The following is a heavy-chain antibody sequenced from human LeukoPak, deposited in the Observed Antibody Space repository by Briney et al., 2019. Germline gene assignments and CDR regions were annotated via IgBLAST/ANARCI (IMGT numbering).Heavy chain of an antibody. Sequence: SSETLSLTCAVSGYSISSGYYWGWIRQPPGKGLEWIGSIYHSGSTYYNPSFKSPVTISVDTSKSQCSLKLSSVTAADTAVYYCARQYCSGGSCYIGYWGQGTLVTVSS. CDR3: ARQYCSGGSCYIGY. J-gene: IGHJ4*02. CDR1: GYSISSGYY. D-gene: IGHD2-15*01. V-gene: IGHV4-38-2*01. CDR2: IYHSGST.